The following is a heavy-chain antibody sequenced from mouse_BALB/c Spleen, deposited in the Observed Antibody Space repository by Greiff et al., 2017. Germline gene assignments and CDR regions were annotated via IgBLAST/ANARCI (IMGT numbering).Heavy chain of an antibody. CDR1: GYSITSDYA. V-gene: IGHV3-2*02. CDR2: ISYSGST. Sequence: EVKLQESGPGLVKPSQSLSLTCTVTGYSITSDYAWNWIRQFPGNKLEWMGYISYSGSTSYNPSLKSRISITRDTSKNQFFLQLNSVTTEDTATYYCARLGRRYFDVWGAGTTVTVSS. CDR3: ARLGRRYFDV. J-gene: IGHJ1*01. D-gene: IGHD4-1*01.